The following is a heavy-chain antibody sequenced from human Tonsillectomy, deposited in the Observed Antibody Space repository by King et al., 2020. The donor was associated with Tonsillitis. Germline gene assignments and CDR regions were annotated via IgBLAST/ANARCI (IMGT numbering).Heavy chain of an antibody. V-gene: IGHV1-69*04. CDR1: GGTFSSYA. CDR3: AREGSFYDSSGYPQYYFYY. D-gene: IGHD3-22*01. Sequence: VQLVQSGAEVKKPGSSVKVSCKASGGTFSSYAISWVRQAPGQGLEWMGRIIPILGIANYAQKFQGRITITADKSTSTAYMELSSLSSEDTALYYCAREGSFYDSSGYPQYYFYYWGQGTLVTVSS. CDR2: IIPILGIA. J-gene: IGHJ4*02.